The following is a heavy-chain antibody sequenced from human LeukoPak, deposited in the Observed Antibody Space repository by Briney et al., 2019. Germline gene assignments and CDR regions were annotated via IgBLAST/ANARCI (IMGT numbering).Heavy chain of an antibody. D-gene: IGHD5-18*01. Sequence: GASVKVSCKASGYTFTSYGISWVRQAPGQGLEWMGWISAYNGNTNYAQKLRGRVTMTTDTSTSTAYMELRSLRSDDTAVYYCARVGGYSYGLERYYYYMDVWGKGTTVTVSS. CDR3: ARVGGYSYGLERYYYYMDV. CDR2: ISAYNGNT. J-gene: IGHJ6*03. V-gene: IGHV1-18*01. CDR1: GYTFTSYG.